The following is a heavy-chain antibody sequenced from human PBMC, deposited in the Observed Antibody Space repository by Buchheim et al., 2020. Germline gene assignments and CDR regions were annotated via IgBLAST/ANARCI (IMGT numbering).Heavy chain of an antibody. CDR3: ARDLFGYYYDSSGYYPGDY. D-gene: IGHD3-22*01. V-gene: IGHV3-30*03. Sequence: QVQLVESGGGVVQPGRSLRLSCAASGFTFSSYGMHWVRQAPGKGLERVAVISYDGSNKYYADSVKGRFTISRDNSKNTLYLQMNSLRAEDTAVYYCARDLFGYYYDSSGYYPGDYWGQGTL. J-gene: IGHJ4*02. CDR2: ISYDGSNK. CDR1: GFTFSSYG.